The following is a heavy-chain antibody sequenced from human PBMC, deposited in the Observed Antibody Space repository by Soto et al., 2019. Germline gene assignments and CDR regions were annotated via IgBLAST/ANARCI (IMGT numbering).Heavy chain of an antibody. D-gene: IGHD2-21*01. CDR1: GFTFSSYA. Sequence: GGSLRLSCAASGFTFSSYALSWVRQAPGKGLEWVSAISGSGGSTYYADSVKGRFTISRDNSKNTLYLQMNSLRAEDTAVYYCAKERPRYGPYSMFVDFWGQGTLVTVSS. J-gene: IGHJ4*02. V-gene: IGHV3-23*01. CDR2: ISGSGGST. CDR3: AKERPRYGPYSMFVDF.